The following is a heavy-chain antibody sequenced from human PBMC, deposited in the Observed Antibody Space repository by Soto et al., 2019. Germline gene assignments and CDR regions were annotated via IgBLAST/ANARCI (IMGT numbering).Heavy chain of an antibody. CDR3: ARAPPPPPPGWNFLAGFGMDV. CDR1: GYTFTGYY. Sequence: ASVKVSCKASGYTFTGYYMHWVRQAPGQGLEWMGWINPNSGGTNYAQKFQGWVTMTRDTSISTAYMELSRLRSDAQAVYYCARAPPPPPPGWNFLAGFGMDVWGQGTTVAVSS. J-gene: IGHJ6*02. D-gene: IGHD3-3*01. CDR2: INPNSGGT. V-gene: IGHV1-2*04.